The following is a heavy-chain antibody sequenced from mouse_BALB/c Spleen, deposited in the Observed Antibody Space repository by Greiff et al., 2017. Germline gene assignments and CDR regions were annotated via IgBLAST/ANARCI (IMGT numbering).Heavy chain of an antibody. D-gene: IGHD1-1*01. Sequence: EVKLVESGGGLVKPGGSLKLSCAASGFTFSDYYMYWVRQTPEKRLEWVATISDGGSYTYYPDSVKGRFTISRDNAKNNLYLQMSSLKSEDTAMYYCARDDYYGSLWFAYWGQGTLVTVSA. CDR1: GFTFSDYY. CDR3: ARDDYYGSLWFAY. V-gene: IGHV5-4*02. CDR2: ISDGGSYT. J-gene: IGHJ3*01.